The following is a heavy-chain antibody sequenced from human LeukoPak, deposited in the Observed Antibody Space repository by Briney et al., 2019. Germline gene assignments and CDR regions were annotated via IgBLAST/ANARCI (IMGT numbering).Heavy chain of an antibody. V-gene: IGHV3-7*01. CDR2: IKQDGSEK. CDR3: ARGRECSGTGCYLPGIY. D-gene: IGHD2-2*01. CDR1: GFTVSSNY. J-gene: IGHJ4*02. Sequence: PGGSLRLSCAASGFTVSSNYMSWVRQAPGKGLEWVANIKQDGSEKYHVDSVKGRFTISRDNAKNSLYLQMDSLRVEDTAVYYCARGRECSGTGCYLPGIYWGQGILVTVSS.